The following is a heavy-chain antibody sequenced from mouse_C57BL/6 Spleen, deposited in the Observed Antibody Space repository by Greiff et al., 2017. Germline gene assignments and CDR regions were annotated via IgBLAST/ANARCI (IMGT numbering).Heavy chain of an antibody. CDR2: IDPSDSYT. CDR1: GYTFTSYW. Sequence: QVQLQQSGAELVKPGASVKLSCKASGYTFTSYWMQWVKQRPGQGLEWIGEIDPSDSYTNYNQKFKGKATLTVDTSSRTAYMQLSSLTSEDSAVYYSARRRLRPYYVDYWGQGTTLTVSS. J-gene: IGHJ2*01. CDR3: ARRRLRPYYVDY. D-gene: IGHD2-4*01. V-gene: IGHV1-50*01.